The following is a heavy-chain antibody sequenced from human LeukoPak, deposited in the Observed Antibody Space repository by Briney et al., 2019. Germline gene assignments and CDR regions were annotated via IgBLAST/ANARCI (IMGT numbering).Heavy chain of an antibody. D-gene: IGHD5-12*01. J-gene: IGHJ4*02. CDR1: GFTFSNYA. CDR2: ISGSGGTT. V-gene: IGHV3-23*01. Sequence: GGSLRLSCATSGFTFSNYAVSWVRQAPGKGLEWVSSISGSGGTTYYAASVKGRFTISRDNSKNTLYLQMNSLRAEDTAVYYCAKDPYRASSGLVDYWGQGTLVTVSS. CDR3: AKDPYRASSGLVDY.